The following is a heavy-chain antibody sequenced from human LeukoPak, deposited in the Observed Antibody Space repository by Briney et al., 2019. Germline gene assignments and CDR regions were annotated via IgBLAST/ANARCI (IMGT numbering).Heavy chain of an antibody. Sequence: SVKVSCKASGGTFSSYAISRVRQAPGQGLEWMEGIIPIFGTANYAQKFQGRVTITADKSTSTAYMELSSLRSEDTAVYYCARATPSVYYYDSSGSFDYWGQGTLVTVSS. CDR3: ARATPSVYYYDSSGSFDY. CDR1: GGTFSSYA. D-gene: IGHD3-22*01. V-gene: IGHV1-69*06. CDR2: IIPIFGTA. J-gene: IGHJ4*02.